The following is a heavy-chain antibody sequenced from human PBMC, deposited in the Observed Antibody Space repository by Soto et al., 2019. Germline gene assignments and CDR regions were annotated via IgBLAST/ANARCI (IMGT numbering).Heavy chain of an antibody. CDR1: GGTFRTAA. CDR2: IMPVFRTP. D-gene: IGHD2-8*01. CDR3: ARDNDRPQLGGNYYYILDV. Sequence: QVQLEQSGAEVKKPGSSVKVSCKASGGTFRTAAVNWVRQAPGQGLEWMGGIMPVFRTPDYAQKFHGRVTITAGESTSTAYMELSGLRSDDTAVYYCARDNDRPQLGGNYYYILDVWGQGTRITVSS. V-gene: IGHV1-69*12. J-gene: IGHJ6*02.